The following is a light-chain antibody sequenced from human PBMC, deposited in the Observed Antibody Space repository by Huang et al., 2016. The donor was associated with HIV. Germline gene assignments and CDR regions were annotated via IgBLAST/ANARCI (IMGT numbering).Light chain of an antibody. CDR2: GAS. CDR3: QQGYTLPLT. J-gene: IGKJ4*01. Sequence: DIQMTQSPSSLSASVGDRGTVPCRASQSVSRYLNWYQQKPGKAPRLLIFGASTLQNGGPSRFSGSGSGTDFALTISGLQPDDFATYYCQQGYTLPLTFGGGTKV. CDR1: QSVSRY. V-gene: IGKV1-39*01.